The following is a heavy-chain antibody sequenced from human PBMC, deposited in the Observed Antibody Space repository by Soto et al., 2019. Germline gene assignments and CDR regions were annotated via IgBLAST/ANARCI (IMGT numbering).Heavy chain of an antibody. CDR2: INSFSGDA. D-gene: IGHD2-15*01. V-gene: IGHV1-18*01. J-gene: IGHJ2*01. CDR1: GYTFSHYG. CDR3: ARDLHSGGKYWYFDI. Sequence: QVQLVQSGAEVKKPGASVKVCCKASGYTFSHYGSTWVRQAPGQGLEWMGWINSFSGDANYRQKLQDRLTMTIDTTTNTVYMELRNLRSDDTAVYYCARDLHSGGKYWYFDIWGRGTLVTVSS.